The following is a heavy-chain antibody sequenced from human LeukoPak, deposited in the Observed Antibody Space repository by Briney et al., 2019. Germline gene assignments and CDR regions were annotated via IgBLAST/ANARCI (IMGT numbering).Heavy chain of an antibody. V-gene: IGHV3-23*01. Sequence: QPGGSLRLSCAASGFTFSSYAMSWVRQAPGKGLEWVSAISGSGGSTYYADSVKGRFTISRDNSKNTLYLQMNSLRAEDTAVYYCAKDSRDSSWSPQRDNWFDPWGQGTLVTVSS. CDR2: ISGSGGST. D-gene: IGHD6-13*01. J-gene: IGHJ5*02. CDR3: AKDSRDSSWSPQRDNWFDP. CDR1: GFTFSSYA.